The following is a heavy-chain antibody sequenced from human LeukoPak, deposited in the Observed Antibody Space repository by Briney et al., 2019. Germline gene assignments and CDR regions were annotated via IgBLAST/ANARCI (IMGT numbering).Heavy chain of an antibody. Sequence: SETLSLTCAVYGGSFSGYYWSWIRQPPGKGLEWIGEINHSGSTNYNPSLKSRVTISVDTSKNQFSLKLSSVTAADTAVYYCARLATYYYDSSGTGWGQGTLVTVSS. CDR3: ARLATYYYDSSGTG. J-gene: IGHJ4*02. D-gene: IGHD3-22*01. CDR1: GGSFSGYY. CDR2: INHSGST. V-gene: IGHV4-34*01.